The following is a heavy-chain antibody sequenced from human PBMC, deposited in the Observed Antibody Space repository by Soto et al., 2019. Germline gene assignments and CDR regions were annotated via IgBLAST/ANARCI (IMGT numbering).Heavy chain of an antibody. CDR2: IWYDGSNK. V-gene: IGHV3-33*01. J-gene: IGHJ5*02. CDR3: ARGTTYYPRST. CDR1: GFTFSSYG. Sequence: GGSLRLSCAASGFTFSSYGMHWVRQAPGKGLEWVAVIWYDGSNKYYADSVKGRFTISRDNSKNTLYLQMNSLRAEDTAVYYCARGTTYYPRSTWGQGTLVTVSS. D-gene: IGHD4-17*01.